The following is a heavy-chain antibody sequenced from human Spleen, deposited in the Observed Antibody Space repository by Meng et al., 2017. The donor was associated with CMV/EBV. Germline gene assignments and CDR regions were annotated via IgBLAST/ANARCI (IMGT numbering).Heavy chain of an antibody. D-gene: IGHD3-22*01. CDR2: VSYGGSP. CDR3: GRLRGGHFDTNGYFDF. V-gene: IGHV4-39*01. CDR1: VSIFTSDYS. J-gene: IGHJ4*02. Sequence: VSIFTSDYSWGWIRQPPGKGLEFIGSVSYGGSPYLNPSLRSRLTIPVDSSKKQFSLTLSAVTAADTAVYFCGRLRGGHFDTNGYFDFWGQGTLVTVSS.